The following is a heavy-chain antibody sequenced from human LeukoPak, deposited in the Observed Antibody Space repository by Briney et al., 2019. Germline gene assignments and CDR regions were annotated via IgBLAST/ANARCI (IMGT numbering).Heavy chain of an antibody. Sequence: PGGSLRLSCAASGFTFSSYSMNWVRQAPGKGLEWVSSISSSSSYTYYADSVKGRFTISRDNAKNSLYLQMNSLRAEDTAVYYCARDLREYYDFWSDYYTGIDGFDPWGQGTLVTVSS. J-gene: IGHJ5*02. CDR3: ARDLREYYDFWSDYYTGIDGFDP. V-gene: IGHV3-21*01. D-gene: IGHD3-3*01. CDR1: GFTFSSYS. CDR2: ISSSSSYT.